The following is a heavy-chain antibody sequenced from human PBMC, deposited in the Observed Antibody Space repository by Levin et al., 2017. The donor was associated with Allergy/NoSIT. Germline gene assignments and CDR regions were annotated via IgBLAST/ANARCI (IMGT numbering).Heavy chain of an antibody. Sequence: QAGGSLRLSCVASGLSFGDHALAWVRQAPGKGLDWVATISGGGLNTYYRNSVKGRFTVSRDNAKDTLFLQMNSLRAEDTALYFCAKLGDYYGSGSRGFQHWGQGTLVTVSS. CDR3: AKLGDYYGSGSRGFQH. J-gene: IGHJ1*01. CDR1: GLSFGDHA. V-gene: IGHV3-23*01. CDR2: ISGGGLNT. D-gene: IGHD3-10*01.